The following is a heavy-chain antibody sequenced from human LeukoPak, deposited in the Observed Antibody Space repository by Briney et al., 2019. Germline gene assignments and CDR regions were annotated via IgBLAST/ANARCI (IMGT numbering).Heavy chain of an antibody. CDR2: MNPYSGIT. D-gene: IGHD6-13*01. V-gene: IGHV1-8*01. J-gene: IGHJ6*02. Sequence: GASVKVSCKASGYTSTSSYDINWVRQAPGQGLEWMGWMNPYSGITGYTQKFQGRVTMTRDTSISTAYMELSSLTSEDTAVYFCARENVNRGSSWGYDYFGMDVWGQGTAVTVSS. CDR3: ARENVNRGSSWGYDYFGMDV. CDR1: GYTSTSSYD.